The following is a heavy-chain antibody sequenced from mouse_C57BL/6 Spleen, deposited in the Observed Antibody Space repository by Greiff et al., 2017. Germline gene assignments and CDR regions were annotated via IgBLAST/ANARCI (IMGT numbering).Heavy chain of an antibody. Sequence: EVQLQQSGTVLARPGASVKMSCKTSGYTFTSYWMHWVKQRPGQGLEWIGAIYPGNSDTSYNQKFKGKAKLTAVTSASTAYMELSSLTTEDSAVYYCTKGIPLGDFDYWGQGTTLTVSS. CDR2: IYPGNSDT. V-gene: IGHV1-5*01. CDR3: TKGIPLGDFDY. D-gene: IGHD3-1*01. J-gene: IGHJ2*01. CDR1: GYTFTSYW.